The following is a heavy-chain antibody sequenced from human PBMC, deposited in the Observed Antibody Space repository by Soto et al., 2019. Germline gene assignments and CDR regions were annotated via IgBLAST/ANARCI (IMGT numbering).Heavy chain of an antibody. CDR3: AKDSGGYSRFYYYYYGMDV. D-gene: IGHD5-12*01. V-gene: IGHV3-30*18. CDR1: GFTFSSHG. CDR2: ISYDGSNK. J-gene: IGHJ6*02. Sequence: PGGSLRLSCAASGFTFSSHGMHWVRQAPGKGLEWVAVISYDGSNKYYADSVKGRFTISRDNSKNTLYLQMNSLRAEDTAVYYWAKDSGGYSRFYYYYYGMDVWGQGTTVTVSS.